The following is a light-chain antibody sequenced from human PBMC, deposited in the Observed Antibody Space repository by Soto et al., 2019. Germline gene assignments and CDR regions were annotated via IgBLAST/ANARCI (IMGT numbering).Light chain of an antibody. V-gene: IGKV1-39*01. Sequence: DIQMTQSPSSLSASVGDRVTITCRASQSISSYLNWYQQKPGTAPKLLIYTASSLQSGVPSRFSGSGSGTDFTLTISSLQPEDFATYYCQQSHSTPLTFGGGTKVDIK. CDR1: QSISSY. J-gene: IGKJ4*01. CDR3: QQSHSTPLT. CDR2: TAS.